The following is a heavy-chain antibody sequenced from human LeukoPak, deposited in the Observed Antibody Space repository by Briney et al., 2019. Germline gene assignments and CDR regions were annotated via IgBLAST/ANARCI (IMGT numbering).Heavy chain of an antibody. CDR3: ARVRGRHCSGGSCYLDY. CDR2: IIHILGIA. D-gene: IGHD2-15*01. CDR1: GGTFSSYA. Sequence: SVKVSCKASGGTFSSYAISWVRQAPGQGLEWMGRIIHILGIANYAQKFQGRVTITADKSTSTAYMELSSLRSEDTAVYYCARVRGRHCSGGSCYLDYWGQGTLVTVSS. V-gene: IGHV1-69*04. J-gene: IGHJ4*02.